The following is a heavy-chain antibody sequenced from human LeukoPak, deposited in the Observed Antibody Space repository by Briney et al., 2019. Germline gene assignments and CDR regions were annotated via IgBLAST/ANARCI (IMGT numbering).Heavy chain of an antibody. Sequence: GGSLRLSCAASGLTVSSNYVNWVRQAPGKGLEWVSVIYSGGSTYYADSVKGRFTISRDNSKNTLYLQMNSLRAEDTAVYYCASAMTTVTRYFDSWGQGTLVTVSS. CDR2: IYSGGST. D-gene: IGHD4-17*01. CDR3: ASAMTTVTRYFDS. CDR1: GLTVSSNY. V-gene: IGHV3-53*01. J-gene: IGHJ4*02.